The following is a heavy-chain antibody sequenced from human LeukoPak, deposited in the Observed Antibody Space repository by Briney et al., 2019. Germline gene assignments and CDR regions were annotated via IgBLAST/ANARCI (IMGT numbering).Heavy chain of an antibody. CDR3: AKIVREAAMVTDY. D-gene: IGHD5-18*01. CDR1: GFTFSSYD. CDR2: ISGSGGST. J-gene: IGHJ4*02. Sequence: GGSLRLSCAASGFTFSSYDMSWVRQAPGKGLEWVSDISGSGGSTYYADSVKGRFTISRDNSKNTLYLQMNSLRAEDTAVYYCAKIVREAAMVTDYGGQGSLVTVSS. V-gene: IGHV3-23*01.